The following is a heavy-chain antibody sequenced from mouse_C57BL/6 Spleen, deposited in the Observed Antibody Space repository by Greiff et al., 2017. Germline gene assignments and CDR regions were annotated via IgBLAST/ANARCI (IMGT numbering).Heavy chain of an antibody. CDR3: ARTDGYYWFAY. CDR2: INPYNGGT. CDR1: GYTFTDYY. Sequence: VQLQQSGPVLVKPGASVKMSCKASGYTFTDYYMNWVKQSHGKSLEWIGVINPYNGGTSYNQKFKGKATLTVDKSSSTAYMELNSLTSEDSAVYYCARTDGYYWFAYWGQGTLVTVSA. D-gene: IGHD2-3*01. V-gene: IGHV1-19*01. J-gene: IGHJ3*01.